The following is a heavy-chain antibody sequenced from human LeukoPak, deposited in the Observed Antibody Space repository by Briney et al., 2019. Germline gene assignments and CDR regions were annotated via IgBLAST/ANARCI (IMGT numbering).Heavy chain of an antibody. CDR3: AKGVRYLDWWILDY. Sequence: GGSLRLSCAASGFTFSNYAMGWVRQAPGKGLEWVSGISGSDYAYYIDSVKGRFTISRDNSKNTLYLQMNTLRAEDTAVCYCAKGVRYLDWWILDYWGQGTLVPVSS. CDR1: GFTFSNYA. J-gene: IGHJ4*02. D-gene: IGHD3-9*01. V-gene: IGHV3-23*01. CDR2: ISGSDYA.